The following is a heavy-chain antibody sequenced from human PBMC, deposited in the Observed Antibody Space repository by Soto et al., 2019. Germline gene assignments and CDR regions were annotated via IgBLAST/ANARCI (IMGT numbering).Heavy chain of an antibody. CDR2: IKQDGSEK. CDR3: ARKPNHRVSS. D-gene: IGHD6-13*01. V-gene: IGHV3-7*04. J-gene: IGHJ5*02. CDR1: GFTFSSYW. Sequence: EVQLVESGGGLVQPGGSLRLSCAASGFTFSSYWMSWVRQAPGKGLEWVANIKQDGSEKYYVDSVKGRFTISRDNAKNSLFLQMNSLRAEDPACYFFARKPNHRVSSWGQGTLVTVSS.